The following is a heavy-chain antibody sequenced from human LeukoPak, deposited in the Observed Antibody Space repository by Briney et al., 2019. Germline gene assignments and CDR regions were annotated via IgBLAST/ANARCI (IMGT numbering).Heavy chain of an antibody. D-gene: IGHD2-21*01. CDR1: GYTFTSYG. Sequence: ASVKVSFKSAGYTFTSYGFGWVRQAPGQGLEWMGWFSDYSGNPNYAQKFQGRVTMTTDTFTTKDSMELRSLRFDDTAGSFCARDSLLAATYTDHWGQGTLVTVSS. CDR3: ARDSLLAATYTDH. V-gene: IGHV1-18*01. J-gene: IGHJ4*02. CDR2: FSDYSGNP.